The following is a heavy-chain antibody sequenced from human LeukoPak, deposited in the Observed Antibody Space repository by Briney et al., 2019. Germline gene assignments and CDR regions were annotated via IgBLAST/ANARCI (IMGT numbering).Heavy chain of an antibody. CDR3: AKDHNYDFWSGYSPLGAFDT. CDR1: GFTFSSYA. Sequence: GGSLRLSCAASGFTFSSYAMSWVRQAPGKGLEWVSAISGSGGSTYYADSVKGRFTISRDNSKNTLYLQMNSLRAEDTAVYYCAKDHNYDFWSGYSPLGAFDTWGQGTMVTVSS. J-gene: IGHJ3*02. D-gene: IGHD3-3*01. V-gene: IGHV3-23*01. CDR2: ISGSGGST.